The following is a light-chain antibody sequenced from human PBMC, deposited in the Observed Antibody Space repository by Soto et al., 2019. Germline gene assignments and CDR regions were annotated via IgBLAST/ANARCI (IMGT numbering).Light chain of an antibody. CDR2: TAS. V-gene: IGKV1-5*01. J-gene: IGKJ1*01. Sequence: DIQMPQSPSTLSASVGDTVTITGRASQTISRWLAWYQQKPGKAPRLLIYTASTLESGVPSRFSASGSGTEFTLTISSLHPDDFATYYCQEYNNYWTFGQGTKVDIK. CDR3: QEYNNYWT. CDR1: QTISRW.